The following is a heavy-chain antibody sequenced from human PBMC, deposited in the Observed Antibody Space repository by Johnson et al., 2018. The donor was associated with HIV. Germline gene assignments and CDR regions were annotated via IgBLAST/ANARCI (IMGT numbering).Heavy chain of an antibody. V-gene: IGHV3-30*03. Sequence: QVQLVESGGGVVQPGRSLRLSCAASRLTFSSYGVHWVRQAPGKGLEWVAVISSEGSNRYYVDSVKGRFTISRDNSNNTLYLQMNRLRSEDTAVYYCARGLELGMVAFDIWGQGTMVTVSS. J-gene: IGHJ3*02. CDR3: ARGLELGMVAFDI. D-gene: IGHD7-27*01. CDR2: ISSEGSNR. CDR1: RLTFSSYG.